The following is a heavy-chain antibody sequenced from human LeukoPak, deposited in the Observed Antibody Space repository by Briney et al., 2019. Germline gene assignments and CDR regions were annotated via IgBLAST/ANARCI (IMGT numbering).Heavy chain of an antibody. V-gene: IGHV3-23*01. CDR3: AKGRGYSGYEAYYFDY. CDR1: GFTFSSYA. D-gene: IGHD5-12*01. Sequence: GGSLRLSCAASGFTFSSYAMSWVRQAPGKGLEWVSAISGSGGSTYYADSVKGWFTISRDNSKNTLYLQMNSLRAEDTAVYYCAKGRGYSGYEAYYFDYWGQGTLVTVSS. J-gene: IGHJ4*02. CDR2: ISGSGGST.